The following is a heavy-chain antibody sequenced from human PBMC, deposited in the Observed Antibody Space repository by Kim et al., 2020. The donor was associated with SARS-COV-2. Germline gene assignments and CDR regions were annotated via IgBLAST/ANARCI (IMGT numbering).Heavy chain of an antibody. CDR3: ARGALRATSHFDY. D-gene: IGHD1-1*01. CDR1: GFTFSSYS. CDR2: ISSSSSYI. J-gene: IGHJ4*02. V-gene: IGHV3-21*01. Sequence: GGSLRLSCAASGFTFSSYSMNWVRQAPGKGLEWVSSISSSSSYIYYADSVKGRFTISRDNAKNSLYLQMNSLRAEDTAVYYCARGALRATSHFDYWGQGTLVTVSS.